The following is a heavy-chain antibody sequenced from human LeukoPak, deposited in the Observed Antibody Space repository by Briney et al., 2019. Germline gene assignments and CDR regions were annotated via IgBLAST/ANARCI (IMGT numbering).Heavy chain of an antibody. Sequence: PGGSLRLSCAASGFTFSNAWMSWVRQAPGKGLEWVGRIKSKTDGGSTDYAAPVKGRFTISRDDSKNTLYLQMNSLKTEDTAVYYCTTGLIAVAGTGSWGQGTLVTVSS. D-gene: IGHD6-19*01. J-gene: IGHJ5*02. V-gene: IGHV3-15*01. CDR1: GFTFSNAW. CDR3: TTGLIAVAGTGS. CDR2: IKSKTDGGST.